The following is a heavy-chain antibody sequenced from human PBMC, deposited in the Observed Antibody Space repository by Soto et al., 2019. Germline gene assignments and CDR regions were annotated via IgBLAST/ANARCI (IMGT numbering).Heavy chain of an antibody. CDR2: IIPMFGTA. V-gene: IGHV1-69*01. D-gene: IGHD3-22*01. Sequence: QVQLVQSGAEVKKPGSSVKVSCKASGDTFSSYAINWVRQAPGQGLEWMGGIIPMFGTANYAQKFKGRVTTTAGESTSTVYTELSSLRSEDTAVYYCARVGPAHYYDSSGYYSPLDYWGQGTLVTVSS. CDR3: ARVGPAHYYDSSGYYSPLDY. CDR1: GDTFSSYA. J-gene: IGHJ4*02.